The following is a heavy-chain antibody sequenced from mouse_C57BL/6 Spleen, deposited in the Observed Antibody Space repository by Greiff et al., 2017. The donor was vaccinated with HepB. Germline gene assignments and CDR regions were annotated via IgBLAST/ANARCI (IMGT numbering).Heavy chain of an antibody. J-gene: IGHJ4*01. V-gene: IGHV1-74*01. CDR1: GYTFTSYW. D-gene: IGHD2-4*01. CDR2: IHPSDSDT. CDR3: AILNGDYDVEYAMDY. Sequence: QVQLKQPGAELVKPGASVKVSCKASGYTFTSYWMHWVKQRPGQGLEWIGRIHPSDSDTNYNQKFKGKATLTVDKSSSTAYMQLSSLTSEDSAVYYCAILNGDYDVEYAMDYWGQGTSVTVSS.